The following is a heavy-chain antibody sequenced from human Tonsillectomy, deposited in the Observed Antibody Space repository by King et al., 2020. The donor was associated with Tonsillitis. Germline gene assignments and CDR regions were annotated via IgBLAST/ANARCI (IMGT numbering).Heavy chain of an antibody. Sequence: VQLQESGPGLVKPSETLSLTCSVSGDSSKYYWSWIRQPPGKGLEWIGYIYYSGTTNYNPSLKSRVTISVDASRNQFSLSLRSVTAADTAVYYCARTAAAGTWGGDYYYGMDVWGQGTTVTVSS. D-gene: IGHD6-13*01. J-gene: IGHJ6*02. CDR1: GDSSKYY. CDR3: ARTAAAGTWGGDYYYGMDV. CDR2: IYYSGTT. V-gene: IGHV4-59*08.